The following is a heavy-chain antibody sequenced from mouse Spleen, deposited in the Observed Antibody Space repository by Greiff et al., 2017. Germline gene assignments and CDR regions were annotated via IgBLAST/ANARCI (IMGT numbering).Heavy chain of an antibody. CDR1: GYTFTSYW. CDR3: AGRGGYVPYQYFDD. J-gene: IGHJ1*01. V-gene: IGHV1-69*01. Sequence: QVQLQQPGAELVMPGASVKLSCKASGYTFTSYWMHWVKQRPGQGLEWIGEIDPSDSYTNYNQKFKGKATLTVDKSSSTAYMQLSSLTSEDTAVYYYAGRGGYVPYQYFDDWGEGTTVTVSS. CDR2: IDPSDSYT. D-gene: IGHD1-2*01.